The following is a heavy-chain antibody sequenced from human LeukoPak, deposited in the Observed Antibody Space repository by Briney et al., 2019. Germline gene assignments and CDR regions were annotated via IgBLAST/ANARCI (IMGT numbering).Heavy chain of an antibody. CDR1: GGSISSYY. Sequence: SETLSLTCTVSGGSISSYYWSWIRQSPSRGLEWLGRTYYRSKWYNDYAVSVKSRIAINPDTSKNQFSLQLNSVTPEDTAVYYCARGGGLLDYWGQGTLVTVSS. CDR2: TYYRSKWYN. D-gene: IGHD3-16*01. V-gene: IGHV6-1*01. CDR3: ARGGGLLDY. J-gene: IGHJ4*02.